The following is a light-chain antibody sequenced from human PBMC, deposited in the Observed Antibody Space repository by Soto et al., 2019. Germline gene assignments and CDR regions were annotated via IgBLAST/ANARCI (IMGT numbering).Light chain of an antibody. CDR3: AAWDDTLNDRL. V-gene: IGLV1-44*01. J-gene: IGLJ2*01. CDR2: GHN. CDR1: SSSLGSNT. Sequence: QSVLTQPPSASGTPGQWVTISCSGSSSSLGSNTVNSYQQLPGTAPKLLIYGHNQPPSGVADRFSGSKSGPSASLAISGLQSEDVADYYCAAWDDTLNDRLFGVGTRLTV.